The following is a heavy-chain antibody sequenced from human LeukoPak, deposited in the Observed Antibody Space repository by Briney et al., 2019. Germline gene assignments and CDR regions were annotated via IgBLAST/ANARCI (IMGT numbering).Heavy chain of an antibody. CDR3: ARGSCSSTSCYVWPTSTFDY. D-gene: IGHD2-2*01. CDR1: GYTFTGYY. J-gene: IGHJ4*02. Sequence: ASVKVSCKASGYTFTGYYMHWVRQAPGHGLEWMGRINPNSGGTNYAQKFQGRATMTRDTSISTAYMELSRLRSDDTAVYYCARGSCSSTSCYVWPTSTFDYWGQGTLVTVSS. V-gene: IGHV1-2*06. CDR2: INPNSGGT.